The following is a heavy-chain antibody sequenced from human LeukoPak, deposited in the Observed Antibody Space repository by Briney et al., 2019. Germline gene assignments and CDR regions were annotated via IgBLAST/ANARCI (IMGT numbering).Heavy chain of an antibody. D-gene: IGHD3-3*01. CDR1: GGSISSSSYY. J-gene: IGHJ4*02. V-gene: IGHV4-39*01. CDR3: ASQYYDFWSGYLKYYFDL. Sequence: SETLSLTCTVSGGSISSSSYYWGWIRQPPGKGLEWIGSIYYSGSTYYNPSLKSRVTISVDTSKNQFSLKLSSVTAAGTAVYYCASQYYDFWSGYLKYYFDLWGQGTLVTVSS. CDR2: IYYSGST.